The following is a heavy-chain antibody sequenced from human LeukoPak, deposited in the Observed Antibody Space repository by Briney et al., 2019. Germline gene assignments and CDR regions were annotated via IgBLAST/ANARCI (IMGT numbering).Heavy chain of an antibody. CDR1: GFTFSSYA. J-gene: IGHJ6*02. V-gene: IGHV3-23*01. CDR3: ARDKHPYDYGMDV. Sequence: GGSLRLSCAASGFTFSSYAMSWVRQALGKGLEWVSAISGSGGSTYYADSVKGRFTISRDNSKNTLYLQMNSLRAEDTAVYYCARDKHPYDYGMDVWGQGTTVTVSS. CDR2: ISGSGGST.